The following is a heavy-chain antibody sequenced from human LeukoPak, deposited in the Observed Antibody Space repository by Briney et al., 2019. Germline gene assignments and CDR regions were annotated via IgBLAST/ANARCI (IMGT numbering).Heavy chain of an antibody. V-gene: IGHV3-48*03. D-gene: IGHD3-22*01. Sequence: QPGGSLRLSCAASGFTFSSYEMNRVRQAPGKGLEWVSYISSSGSTIYYADSVKGRFTISRDNAKNSLYMQMNSLRAEDTAVYYCAREPSTYYYDTSGDPSFDYWGQGTLVTVSS. CDR1: GFTFSSYE. CDR2: ISSSGSTI. CDR3: AREPSTYYYDTSGDPSFDY. J-gene: IGHJ4*02.